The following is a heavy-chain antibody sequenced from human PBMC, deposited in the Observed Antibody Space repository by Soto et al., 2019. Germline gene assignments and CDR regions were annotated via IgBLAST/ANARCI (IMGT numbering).Heavy chain of an antibody. V-gene: IGHV1-69*06. CDR1: GGTFSSYA. Sequence: GASVKVSCKASGGTFSSYAISWVRQAPGQGLEWMGGIIPIFGTANYAQKFQVRVTITADKSTSTAYMELSSLRSEDTAVYYCARVGGISNYYYGMDVWGQGTTVTVSS. CDR3: ARVGGISNYYYGMDV. CDR2: IIPIFGTA. D-gene: IGHD2-15*01. J-gene: IGHJ6*02.